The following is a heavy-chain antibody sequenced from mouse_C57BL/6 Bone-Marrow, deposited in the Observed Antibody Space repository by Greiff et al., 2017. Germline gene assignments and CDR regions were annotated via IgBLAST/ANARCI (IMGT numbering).Heavy chain of an antibody. CDR1: GFSLTSYG. D-gene: IGHD2-3*01. CDR3: AKNVDDGYYYWYFDV. J-gene: IGHJ1*03. Sequence: VMLVESGPGLVQPSQSLSITCTVSGFSLTSYGVHWVRQSPGKGLEWLGVIWRGGSTDYNAAFMSSLSITKDNSKSQVFFKMNSLQADDTAIYYCAKNVDDGYYYWYFDVWGTGTTVTVSS. CDR2: IWRGGST. V-gene: IGHV2-5*01.